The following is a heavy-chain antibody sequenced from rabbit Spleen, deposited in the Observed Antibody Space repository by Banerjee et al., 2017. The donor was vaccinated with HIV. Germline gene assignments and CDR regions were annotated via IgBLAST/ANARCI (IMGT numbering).Heavy chain of an antibody. CDR1: GFSFSSSYW. J-gene: IGHJ4*01. D-gene: IGHD3-1*01. CDR2: INTVSSGST. V-gene: IGHV1S45*01. Sequence: EESGGDLVKPEGSLTLTCTASGFSFSSSYWICWVRQAPGKGLEWIACINTVSSGSTYYASWAKGRFTISKTSSTTVTLQMTSLTAADTATYFCARGYGLGSPDYFNLWGPGTLVTVS. CDR3: ARGYGLGSPDYFNL.